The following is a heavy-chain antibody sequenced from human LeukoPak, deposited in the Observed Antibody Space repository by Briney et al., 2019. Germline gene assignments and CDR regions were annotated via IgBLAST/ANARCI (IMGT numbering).Heavy chain of an antibody. CDR1: GFTFSTYW. J-gene: IGHJ4*02. Sequence: PGGSLRLSCAASGFTFSTYWMSWVRQAPGTGREWVANIKEDGSQKYYVDSVKGRFTISRDNAKNSLYLQLNSLRAEDTAVYFCARDYNYRFDYWGQGTLVTVSS. CDR3: ARDYNYRFDY. CDR2: IKEDGSQK. D-gene: IGHD1-1*01. V-gene: IGHV3-7*04.